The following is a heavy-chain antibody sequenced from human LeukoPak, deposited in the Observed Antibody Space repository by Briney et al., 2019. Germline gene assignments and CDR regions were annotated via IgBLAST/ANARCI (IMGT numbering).Heavy chain of an antibody. J-gene: IGHJ4*02. V-gene: IGHV1-18*01. CDR2: ISAYNGNT. CDR1: GYTFTSYG. D-gene: IGHD3-22*01. Sequence: ASVKVSCKASGYTFTSYGISWVRQAPGQGLEWMGWISAYNGNTNYAQKLQGRVTMTTDTSTSTAYMELRSLRSDDTAVYYCARDPHYYDSSGLIDYWGQGTLVTVSS. CDR3: ARDPHYYDSSGLIDY.